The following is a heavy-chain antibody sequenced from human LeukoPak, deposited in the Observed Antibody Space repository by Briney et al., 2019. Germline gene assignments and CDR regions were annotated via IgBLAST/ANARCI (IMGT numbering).Heavy chain of an antibody. D-gene: IGHD1-26*01. CDR3: AKGLYGGNFDY. CDR1: GFTFSNYA. J-gene: IGHJ4*02. CDR2: ISGSGGST. Sequence: GGSLRLSCAASGFTFSNYAMSWVCQAPGKGLEWVSAISGSGGSTYYADSVKGRFTISRDISRNTLYLQMNSLRAEDTAVYYCAKGLYGGNFDYWGQGTLVTVSS. V-gene: IGHV3-23*01.